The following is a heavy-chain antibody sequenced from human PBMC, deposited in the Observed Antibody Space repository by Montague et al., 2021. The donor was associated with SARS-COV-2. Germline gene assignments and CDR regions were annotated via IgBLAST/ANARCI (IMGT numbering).Heavy chain of an antibody. CDR3: VRDPAPSGSGTFYDY. J-gene: IGHJ4*02. CDR1: GDSVSHDF. D-gene: IGHD1-26*01. V-gene: IGHV4-59*02. Sequence: SETLSLTCTVSGDSVSHDFCTWIRQPPGKGLEWIGYVYYSRSSSXNPSRRCRVSIAVDTSKNQFSLRLSTVTAADTAIYYCVRDPAPSGSGTFYDYWGQGTLVAVSS. CDR2: VYYSRSS.